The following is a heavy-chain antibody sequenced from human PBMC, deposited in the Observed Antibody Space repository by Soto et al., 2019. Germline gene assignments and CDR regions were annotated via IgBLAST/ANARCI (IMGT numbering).Heavy chain of an antibody. CDR3: AKDWTSI. V-gene: IGHV3-23*01. D-gene: IGHD3-3*01. CDR1: GFTFDIYS. Sequence: GGSLRLSCAASGFTFDIYSMTWIRRAPGKGLEWVSTISGSGGSTYYIDSVQGRFTISRDNSRNTLYLHMNSLRAEDTAMYYCAKDWTSIWGQGTMVTVSS. CDR2: ISGSGGST. J-gene: IGHJ3*02.